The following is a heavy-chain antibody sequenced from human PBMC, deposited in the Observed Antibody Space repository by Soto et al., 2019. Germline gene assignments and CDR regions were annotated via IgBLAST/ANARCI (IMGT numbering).Heavy chain of an antibody. V-gene: IGHV3-30-3*01. CDR1: GFTFSSYA. D-gene: IGHD6-13*01. J-gene: IGHJ1*01. Sequence: QVQLVESGGGVVQPGRSLRLSCAASGFTFSSYAMHWVRQAPGKGLEWVAVISYDGSNKYYADSVKGRFTISRDNSKNTLYLQMNSLRAEDTAVYDCARERLGWQLVLGYWGQGNLVTVAS. CDR3: ARERLGWQLVLGY. CDR2: ISYDGSNK.